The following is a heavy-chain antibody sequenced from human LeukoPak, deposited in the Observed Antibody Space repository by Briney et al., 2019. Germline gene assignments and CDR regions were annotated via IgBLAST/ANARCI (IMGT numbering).Heavy chain of an antibody. CDR3: ARDKSVWFGELGGAFDI. D-gene: IGHD3-10*01. V-gene: IGHV3-23*01. J-gene: IGHJ3*02. CDR1: GFTFSTYA. Sequence: GGSLRLSCAASGFTFSTYAMTWVRQAPGKGLEWVSLISGTGGSTYYADSVKGRFTISRDNSKNTLYLQMNSLRAEDTAVYYCARDKSVWFGELGGAFDIWGQGTMVTVSS. CDR2: ISGTGGST.